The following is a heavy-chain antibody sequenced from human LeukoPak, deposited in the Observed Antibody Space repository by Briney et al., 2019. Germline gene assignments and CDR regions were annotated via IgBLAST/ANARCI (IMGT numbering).Heavy chain of an antibody. Sequence: GGSLRLSCAASGFTFSSYSMNWVRQAPGKGLEWVSSISSSSSYIYYADSVKGRFTISRDNAKNSLYLQMSSLRAEDTAVYYCARDQGNWGVDYWGQGTLVTVSS. J-gene: IGHJ4*02. D-gene: IGHD7-27*01. V-gene: IGHV3-21*01. CDR3: ARDQGNWGVDY. CDR2: ISSSSSYI. CDR1: GFTFSSYS.